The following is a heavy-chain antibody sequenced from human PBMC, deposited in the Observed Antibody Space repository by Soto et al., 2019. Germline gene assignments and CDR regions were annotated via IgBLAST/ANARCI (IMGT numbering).Heavy chain of an antibody. CDR1: GFTFNDYA. CDR3: SRVGSSRLPPKY. Sequence: EVQLVESGGGLAQPGRSLRLSCTASGFTFNDYAMHWVRQGPGKGLEWVAGISWTSVDIGYAESVKGRFSISRDNAKTSLYLQMNDLRPEDTALYYCSRVGSSRLPPKYWGQGTLVIVSS. CDR2: ISWTSVDI. D-gene: IGHD2-2*01. V-gene: IGHV3-9*01. J-gene: IGHJ4*02.